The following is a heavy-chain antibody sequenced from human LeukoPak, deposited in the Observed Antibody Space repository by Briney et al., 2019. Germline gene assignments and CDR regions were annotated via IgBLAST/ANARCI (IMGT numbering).Heavy chain of an antibody. V-gene: IGHV4-59*06. CDR1: GGSISSYY. D-gene: IGHD5-18*01. CDR2: IYYSGST. J-gene: IGHJ6*02. CDR3: ARANWFSSGGMDV. Sequence: SETLSLTCTVSGGSISSYYWSWIRQHPGKGLEWIGYIYYSGSTYYNPSLKSRVTISVDTSKNQFSLKLSSATAADTAVYYCARANWFSSGGMDVWGQGTTVTVSS.